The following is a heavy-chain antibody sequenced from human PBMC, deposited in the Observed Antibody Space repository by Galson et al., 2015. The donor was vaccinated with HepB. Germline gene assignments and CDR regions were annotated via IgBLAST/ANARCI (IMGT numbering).Heavy chain of an antibody. CDR1: GFTFSSYA. D-gene: IGHD3-10*01. CDR3: ARDSSSMVRGVLSDILCDY. V-gene: IGHV3-30*04. Sequence: SLRLSCAASGFTFSSYAMHWVRQAPGKGLEWVAVISYDGSNKYYADSVKGRFTISRDNSKNTLYLQMNSLRAEDTAVYYCARDSSSMVRGVLSDILCDYWGQGTLVTVSS. J-gene: IGHJ4*02. CDR2: ISYDGSNK.